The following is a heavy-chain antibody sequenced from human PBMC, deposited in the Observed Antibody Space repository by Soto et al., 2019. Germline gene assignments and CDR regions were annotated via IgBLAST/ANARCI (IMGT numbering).Heavy chain of an antibody. V-gene: IGHV3-74*01. J-gene: IGHJ3*02. CDR2: INSDGSST. CDR3: ARGSVTMVRGVVITIDAFDI. CDR1: GFTFSSHW. Sequence: GGSLRLSCAASSGFTFSSHWMHWVRQAPGKGLVWVSRINSDGSSTSYADSVKGRFTISRDNAKNTLYLQMNSLRAEDTAVYYCARGSVTMVRGVVITIDAFDIWGQGTTVTVSS. D-gene: IGHD3-10*01.